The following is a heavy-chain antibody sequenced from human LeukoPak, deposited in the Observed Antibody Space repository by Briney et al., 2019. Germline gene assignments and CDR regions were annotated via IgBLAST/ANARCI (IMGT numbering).Heavy chain of an antibody. D-gene: IGHD5/OR15-5a*01. CDR1: GFTFSSYA. J-gene: IGHJ4*02. CDR3: ARDVFPDY. Sequence: GGSLRLSCAASGFTFSSYAMHWVHQAPGKGLEWVAVISYDGSNKYYADSVKGRFTISRDNSKNTLYLQMNSLRAEDTAVYYCARDVFPDYWGQGTLVTVSS. V-gene: IGHV3-30*01. CDR2: ISYDGSNK.